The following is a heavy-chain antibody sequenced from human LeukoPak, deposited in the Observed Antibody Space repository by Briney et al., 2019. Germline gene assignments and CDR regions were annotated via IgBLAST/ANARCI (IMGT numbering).Heavy chain of an antibody. CDR2: ISAYNGNT. V-gene: IGHV1-18*01. J-gene: IGHJ4*02. CDR3: ARGSCSGGSCYDSYTMN. CDR1: GYTFTSYG. D-gene: IGHD2-15*01. Sequence: ASVKVSCKASGYTFTSYGISWVRQAPGQGLEWMGWISAYNGNTNYAQKFQGRVTMTRDTSTSTVYMELSSLRSEDTAVYYCARGSCSGGSCYDSYTMNWGQGTLVTVSS.